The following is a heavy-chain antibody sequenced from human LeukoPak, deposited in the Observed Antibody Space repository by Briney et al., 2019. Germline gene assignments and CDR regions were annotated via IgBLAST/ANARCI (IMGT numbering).Heavy chain of an antibody. CDR3: VRRGPNNSGLDY. Sequence: GGSLRLSCAASGFTFSSYTFKWVRQAPEKGLEWVASITSTSSYIYYSDSVQGRFAVSRDNAKNSLYLQMNSLRVEDTAVFYCVRRGPNNSGLDYWGQGTLVTVSS. J-gene: IGHJ4*02. CDR2: ITSTSSYI. CDR1: GFTFSSYT. V-gene: IGHV3-21*01. D-gene: IGHD5-12*01.